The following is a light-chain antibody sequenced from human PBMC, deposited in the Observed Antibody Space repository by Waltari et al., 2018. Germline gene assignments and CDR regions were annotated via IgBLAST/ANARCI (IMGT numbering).Light chain of an antibody. Sequence: DIVLTQSPATLSLSPGESATFPCRASQSVSSYLAWYQQKPGQAPRLLIYDATNRATGIPARFSGSGSGTDFTLTISSLEPEDFAVYYCQHRSSWPLTFGGGTKVEIK. J-gene: IGKJ4*01. CDR2: DAT. V-gene: IGKV3-11*01. CDR1: QSVSSY. CDR3: QHRSSWPLT.